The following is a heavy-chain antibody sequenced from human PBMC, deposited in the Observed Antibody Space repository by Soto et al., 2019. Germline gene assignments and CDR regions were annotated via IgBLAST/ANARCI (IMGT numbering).Heavy chain of an antibody. Sequence: ASVKVSCKASGYTFTSYAMHWVRQAPGQRLEWMGWINAGNGNTKYSQKFQGRVTITRDTSASTAYMELSSLRSEDTAVYYCARTMVRGVAAFDLWGQGTMVNVS. CDR1: GYTFTSYA. CDR3: ARTMVRGVAAFDL. V-gene: IGHV1-3*01. CDR2: INAGNGNT. D-gene: IGHD3-10*01. J-gene: IGHJ3*01.